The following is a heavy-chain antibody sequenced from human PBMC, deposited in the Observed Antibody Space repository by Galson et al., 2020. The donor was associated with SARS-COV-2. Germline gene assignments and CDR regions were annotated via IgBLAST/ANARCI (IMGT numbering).Heavy chain of an antibody. V-gene: IGHV2-70*04. CDR1: RFSLSTRGMR. Sequence: SGPTLANPTHTLTLTCPFSRFSLSTRGMRVSWIRQPPGKALEWLARLDCDDDQFYRTSLETRLTISKDTSDNQVVLTMTNMAPVDTATYYCARMVDYYDGSGHRPDAFDMWGQGTMVTVSS. CDR3: ARMVDYYDGSGHRPDAFDM. CDR2: LDCDDDQ. J-gene: IGHJ3*02. D-gene: IGHD3-22*01.